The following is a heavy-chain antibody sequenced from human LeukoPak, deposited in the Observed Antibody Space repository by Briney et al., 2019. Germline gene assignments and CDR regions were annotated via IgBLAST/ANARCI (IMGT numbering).Heavy chain of an antibody. D-gene: IGHD3-10*01. CDR2: IYYSGST. CDR3: ARSSRAMVRGVTYFDY. J-gene: IGHJ4*02. Sequence: SETLSLTCTVSGGSISSYYWSWIRQPPGKGLERIGYIYYSGSTNYNPSLKSRVTISVDTSKNQFSLKLSSVTAADTAVYYCARSSRAMVRGVTYFDYWGQGTLVTVSS. CDR1: GGSISSYY. V-gene: IGHV4-59*01.